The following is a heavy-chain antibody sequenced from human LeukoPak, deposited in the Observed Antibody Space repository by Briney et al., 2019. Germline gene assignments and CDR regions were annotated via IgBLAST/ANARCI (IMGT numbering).Heavy chain of an antibody. V-gene: IGHV4-34*01. CDR3: ARGRYGSGSYSYY. CDR2: INHSGST. D-gene: IGHD3-10*01. J-gene: IGHJ4*02. CDR1: GGSFSGYC. Sequence: SETLSLTCAVYGGSFSGYCWSWIRQPPGKGLEWIGEINHSGSTNYNPSLKSRVTISVDTSKNQFSLKLSSVTAADTAVYYCARGRYGSGSYSYYWGQGTLVTVSS.